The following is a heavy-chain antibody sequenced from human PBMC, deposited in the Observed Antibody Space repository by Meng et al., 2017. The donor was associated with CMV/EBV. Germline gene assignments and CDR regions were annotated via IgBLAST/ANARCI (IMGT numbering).Heavy chain of an antibody. Sequence: SETLSPTCAVSAGSISSYYWSWIRQLPGKGLEWIGYTHYIGSTNYNPSLKSRFTISVDTSKNQFSLKLSSVTAADTAVYYCARGGTDYWSGYVWFDPWGQGTLVTVSS. J-gene: IGHJ5*02. V-gene: IGHV4-59*01. CDR1: AGSISSYY. CDR2: THYIGST. CDR3: ARGGTDYWSGYVWFDP. D-gene: IGHD3-3*01.